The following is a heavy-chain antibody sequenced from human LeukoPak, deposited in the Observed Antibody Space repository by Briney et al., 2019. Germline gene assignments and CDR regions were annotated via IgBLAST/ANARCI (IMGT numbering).Heavy chain of an antibody. CDR2: FDPEDGET. CDR3: ARGAATLTPPDYFDY. Sequence: GASVKVSCKVSGYTLTELSMHWVRQAPGKELEWMGGFDPEDGETIYAQKFQGRVTMTRDMPTSTVYMELSSLRSEDTAVYYCARGAATLTPPDYFDYWGQGTLVTVSS. V-gene: IGHV1-24*01. CDR1: GYTLTELS. D-gene: IGHD2-15*01. J-gene: IGHJ4*02.